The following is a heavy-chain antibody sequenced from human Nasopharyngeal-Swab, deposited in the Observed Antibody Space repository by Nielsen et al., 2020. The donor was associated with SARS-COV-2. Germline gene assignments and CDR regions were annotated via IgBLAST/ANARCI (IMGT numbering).Heavy chain of an antibody. J-gene: IGHJ6*02. CDR2: IKQDGSEK. D-gene: IGHD3-16*02. V-gene: IGHV3-7*01. CDR1: GFTFSSYW. CDR3: ARETYYDYVWGSYRADYYYGMDV. Sequence: GESLKTPCAASGFTFSSYWMSWVRQAPGKGLEWVANIKQDGSEKYYVDSVKGRFTISRDNAKNSLYLQMNSLRAEDTAVYYCARETYYDYVWGSYRADYYYGMDVWGQGTTVTVSS.